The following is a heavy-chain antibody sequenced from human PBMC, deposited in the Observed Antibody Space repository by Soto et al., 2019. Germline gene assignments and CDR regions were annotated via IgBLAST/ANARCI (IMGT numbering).Heavy chain of an antibody. CDR3: AKGTAGVGSA. Sequence: EVKLLESGGGLVQPGGSLRLSCAASGFTFSSYAMSWVRQAPGKGLEWVSSISGSGGSTNYADSVNGRFTITRDNSKNQLYVQKNRLRAEDKAVYYCAKGTAGVGSAWGQGTRFTVSS. J-gene: IGHJ5*02. D-gene: IGHD1-26*01. CDR2: ISGSGGST. V-gene: IGHV3-23*01. CDR1: GFTFSSYA.